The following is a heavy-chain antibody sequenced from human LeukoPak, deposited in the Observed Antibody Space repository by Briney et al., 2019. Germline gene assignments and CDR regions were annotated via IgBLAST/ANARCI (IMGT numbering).Heavy chain of an antibody. J-gene: IGHJ4*02. Sequence: GRSLRLSCAASGFTFSSYGMHWVRQAPGKVLEWVAVIWYDGSNKYYADSVKGRFTISSDNSKTTLYLQMNSLRAEDTAVYYCARERVYYDILTGVDYWGQGTLVTVSS. CDR1: GFTFSSYG. CDR2: IWYDGSNK. CDR3: ARERVYYDILTGVDY. D-gene: IGHD3-9*01. V-gene: IGHV3-33*01.